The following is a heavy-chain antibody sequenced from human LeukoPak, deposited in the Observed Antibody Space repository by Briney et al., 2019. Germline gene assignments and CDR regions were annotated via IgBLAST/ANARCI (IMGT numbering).Heavy chain of an antibody. CDR2: ISSSSTYI. J-gene: IGHJ4*02. V-gene: IGHV3-21*01. CDR1: GFTFSSYN. CDR3: ARAEMIYNSGWLYYFDY. D-gene: IGHD6-19*01. Sequence: GGSLRLSCAASGFTFSSYNMNWVRQAPGKGLEWVSFISSSSTYIYNADSVQGRFTISRDNARNSLDLQMNGLRAEDTAVYYCARAEMIYNSGWLYYFDYWGQGTLVTVSS.